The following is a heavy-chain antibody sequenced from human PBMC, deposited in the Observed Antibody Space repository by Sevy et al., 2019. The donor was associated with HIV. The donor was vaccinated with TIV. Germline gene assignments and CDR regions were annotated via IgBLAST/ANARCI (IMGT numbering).Heavy chain of an antibody. J-gene: IGHJ4*02. CDR3: AKELLRDYDSSGYYYVGVDY. CDR1: GFTFSSYA. V-gene: IGHV3-23*01. Sequence: GGSLRLSCAASGFTFSSYAMSWVRQAPGKGLEWVSVISGSGGSTYYAHSVKGRFTISRDNSKNTLYLQMNSLRTEDTAVYYCAKELLRDYDSSGYYYVGVDYWGQGTLVTVSS. D-gene: IGHD3-22*01. CDR2: ISGSGGST.